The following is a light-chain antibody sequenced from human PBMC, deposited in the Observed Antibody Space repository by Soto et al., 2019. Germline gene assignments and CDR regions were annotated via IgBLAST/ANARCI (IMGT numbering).Light chain of an antibody. CDR2: DAS. CDR3: QHYEDLTAT. CDR1: QDISNY. Sequence: DIQMTQSPSSLSAFVGDRVTLTCQASQDISNYLNWYQQKPGKAPTLLIYDASDLKTGVPSRFSGGGSGTDFTFTISSLQPEDIATYYCQHYEDLTATFVPGTKVNI. V-gene: IGKV1-33*01. J-gene: IGKJ3*01.